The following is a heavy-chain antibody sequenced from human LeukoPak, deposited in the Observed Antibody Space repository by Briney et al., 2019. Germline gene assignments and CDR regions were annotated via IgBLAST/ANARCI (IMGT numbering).Heavy chain of an antibody. V-gene: IGHV1-46*01. CDR1: GYTFTSYY. J-gene: IGHJ6*02. D-gene: IGHD5-24*01. CDR2: INPSGGST. CDR3: ARDLGDGYNSDYYYGMDV. Sequence: ASVKVSCKASGYTFTSYYMHWVRQAPGHGLEWLGIINPSGGSTSYAQKFQGRVTMTRDTSTSTVYMELSSLRSEDTAVYYCARDLGDGYNSDYYYGMDVWGQGTTVTVSS.